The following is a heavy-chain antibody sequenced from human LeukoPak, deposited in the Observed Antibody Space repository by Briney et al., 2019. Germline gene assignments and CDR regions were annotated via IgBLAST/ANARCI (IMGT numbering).Heavy chain of an antibody. CDR2: IYSRGST. CDR3: ARDYYGP. Sequence: GGSLRLSCAASGFTVSNDYMRWVRQAPGKGLEWVSSIYSRGSTSYVDSVKGRFTISRDNSKNTLFLQMNSLRVEDTAVYYCARDYYGPWGQGTLVTVSS. V-gene: IGHV3-66*03. J-gene: IGHJ5*02. CDR1: GFTVSNDY. D-gene: IGHD3-22*01.